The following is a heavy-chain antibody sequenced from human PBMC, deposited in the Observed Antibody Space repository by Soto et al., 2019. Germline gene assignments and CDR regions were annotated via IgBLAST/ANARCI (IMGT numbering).Heavy chain of an antibody. V-gene: IGHV4-59*01. D-gene: IGHD6-13*01. Sequence: SETLSLTCTVSGGSISSYYWSWIRQPPGKGLEWIGYIYYSGSTNYNPSLKSRVTISVDTSKNQFSLKLSSVTAADTAVYYCARVWEAAGTPASFDYWGQGTLVTVSS. CDR3: ARVWEAAGTPASFDY. CDR1: GGSISSYY. J-gene: IGHJ4*02. CDR2: IYYSGST.